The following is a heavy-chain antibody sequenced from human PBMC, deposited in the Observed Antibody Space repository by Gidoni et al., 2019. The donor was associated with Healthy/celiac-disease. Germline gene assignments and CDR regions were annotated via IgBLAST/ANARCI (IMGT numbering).Heavy chain of an antibody. Sequence: EVQLLESGGGLVQPGGSLKLSCSASGFTFCRYPMSWVRQAAGKGLEWVSAISGSGGSTYYADSVKGRFTSSRDNSKNTLYLQMNSLRAEDTAVYYCAKDYYDSSGYSYYYMDVWGKGTTVTVSS. CDR3: AKDYYDSSGYSYYYMDV. V-gene: IGHV3-23*01. J-gene: IGHJ6*03. D-gene: IGHD3-22*01. CDR2: ISGSGGST. CDR1: GFTFCRYP.